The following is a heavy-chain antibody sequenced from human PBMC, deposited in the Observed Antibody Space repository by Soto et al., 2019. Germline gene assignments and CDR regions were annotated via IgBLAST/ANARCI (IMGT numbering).Heavy chain of an antibody. Sequence: PGGSLRLSCAASGFTFSSYAMHWVRQAPGKGLEWVAVISYDGSNKYYADSVKGRFTISRDNSKNTLYLQMNSLRAEDTAVYYCARDGYDILTGHQNGPFDYWGQGTLVTV. CDR1: GFTFSSYA. CDR2: ISYDGSNK. J-gene: IGHJ4*02. D-gene: IGHD3-9*01. V-gene: IGHV3-30-3*01. CDR3: ARDGYDILTGHQNGPFDY.